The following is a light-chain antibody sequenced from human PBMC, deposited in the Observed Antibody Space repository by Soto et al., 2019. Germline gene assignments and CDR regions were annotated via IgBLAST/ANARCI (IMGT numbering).Light chain of an antibody. J-gene: IGKJ5*01. CDR3: QQYNNWPPIT. Sequence: PQPPATLPLPPGARPPLPCGPSQSFTSNYLAWYQQKPGQAPRLLIYGASTRATGIPARFSGSGSGTEFTLTISSLQSEDFAVYYCQQYNNWPPITFGQGTRLEI. CDR1: QSFTSN. V-gene: IGKV3-15*01. CDR2: GAS.